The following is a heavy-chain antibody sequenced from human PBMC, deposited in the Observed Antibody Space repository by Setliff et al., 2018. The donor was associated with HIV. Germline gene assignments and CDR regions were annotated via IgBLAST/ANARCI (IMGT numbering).Heavy chain of an antibody. J-gene: IGHJ5*02. V-gene: IGHV1-2*06. CDR3: ARAHFLVAMTRNWFDP. D-gene: IGHD5-12*01. CDR2: INPKSGVA. Sequence: ASVKVSCKASGYTFTDFYIHWVRQAPGRGLEWIGRINPKSGVADYLKKFQGRVTMTTDTSTNTAHMELIRPRFDDTAVYYCARAHFLVAMTRNWFDPWGQGTLVTVSS. CDR1: GYTFTDFY.